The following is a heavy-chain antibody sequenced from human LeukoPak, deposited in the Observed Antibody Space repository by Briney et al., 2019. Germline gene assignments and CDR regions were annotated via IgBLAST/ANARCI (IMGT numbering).Heavy chain of an antibody. V-gene: IGHV3-7*01. Sequence: GGSLRLSCTASGFTFSSYWMSWVRQAPGKGLEWVANIKQDGSEKYYVDSVKGRFTISRDNAKNSLYLQMNSLRAEDTAVYYCARDLYRIVVVPHYFDYWGQGTLVTVSS. CDR1: GFTFSSYW. J-gene: IGHJ4*02. CDR2: IKQDGSEK. D-gene: IGHD3-22*01. CDR3: ARDLYRIVVVPHYFDY.